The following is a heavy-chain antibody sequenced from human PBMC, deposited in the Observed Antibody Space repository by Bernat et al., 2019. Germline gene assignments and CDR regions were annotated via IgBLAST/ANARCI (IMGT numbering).Heavy chain of an antibody. CDR2: IWDDGSNK. CDR3: SSGSFDY. Sequence: QVQLVESGGGVVQPGRSLRLSCAASGFTFSSYGMHWVRQAPGKGLEWVAVIWDDGSNKYYADSVKGRFTLSRDNSKNTLYLQLNSLRAEDTAVYYCSSGSFDYWGQGTLVTVSS. V-gene: IGHV3-33*01. J-gene: IGHJ4*02. CDR1: GFTFSSYG. D-gene: IGHD6-25*01.